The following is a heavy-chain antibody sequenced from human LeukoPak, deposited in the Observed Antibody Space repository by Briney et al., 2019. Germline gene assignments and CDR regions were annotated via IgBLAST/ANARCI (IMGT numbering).Heavy chain of an antibody. CDR2: IYGSGST. D-gene: IGHD4-17*01. V-gene: IGHV4-4*07. CDR1: GGSIRSY. J-gene: IGHJ5*02. Sequence: SETLSLTCTVSGGSIRSYWSWIRQPAGKGLEWIGRIYGSGSTDYNPSLKSRVTISVDTSKNQFSLKLSSVTAADTAVYYCARARGYGDYVWFDPWGQGTLVTVSS. CDR3: ARARGYGDYVWFDP.